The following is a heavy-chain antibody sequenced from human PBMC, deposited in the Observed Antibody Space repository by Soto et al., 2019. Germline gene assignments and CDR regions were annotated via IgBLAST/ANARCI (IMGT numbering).Heavy chain of an antibody. CDR2: ISNSGGTI. D-gene: IGHD2-15*01. CDR1: GFTFSDYY. Sequence: QVQLVESGGSLVKLGGSLRLSCAASGFTFSDYYRSWIRQAPGKGLEWISYISNSGGTIYYADSVKGRFTISRDNAKNSLYLQMNSLRAEDTAVYYCARDRISLFNWFDPWGQGTLVTVSS. J-gene: IGHJ5*02. CDR3: ARDRISLFNWFDP. V-gene: IGHV3-11*01.